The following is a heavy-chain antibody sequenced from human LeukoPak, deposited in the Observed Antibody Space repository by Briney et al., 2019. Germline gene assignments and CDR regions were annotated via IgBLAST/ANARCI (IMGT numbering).Heavy chain of an antibody. CDR2: IKRDGSQI. Sequence: PGGSLRLSCATSGFTFSSYWMSWVRRAPGRGLEWVANIKRDGSQIFYVDSVKGRFTISRDTAKNSLSLQMNSLRAEDTAVYYCAREYCSGTSCYGYFDYWGQGTLVTVSS. CDR1: GFTFSSYW. D-gene: IGHD2-2*01. CDR3: AREYCSGTSCYGYFDY. V-gene: IGHV3-7*01. J-gene: IGHJ4*02.